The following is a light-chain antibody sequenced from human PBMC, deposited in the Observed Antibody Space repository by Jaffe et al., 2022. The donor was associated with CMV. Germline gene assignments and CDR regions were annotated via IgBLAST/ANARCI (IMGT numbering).Light chain of an antibody. CDR3: QQYSTSPT. CDR2: GAS. Sequence: EIVLTQSPGTLSLSPGESATLSCRASQSVTNFLAWYQQKPGQGPRLLFYGASSRATGTPVRFSGSGQGTDFTLAISRLEPEDFAVYYCQQYSTSPTFGQGTKVEIK. V-gene: IGKV3-20*01. J-gene: IGKJ1*01. CDR1: QSVTNF.